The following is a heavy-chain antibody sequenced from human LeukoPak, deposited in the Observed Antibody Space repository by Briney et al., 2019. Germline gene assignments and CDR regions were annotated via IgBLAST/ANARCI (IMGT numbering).Heavy chain of an antibody. D-gene: IGHD1-26*01. V-gene: IGHV3-48*04. CDR3: ARWELQHLDY. Sequence: GGSLRLSCAASGFTFSSYAMSWVRQAPGKGLEWVSYISSSGSTIYYADSVKGRFTISRDNAKNSLYLQMNSLRAEDTAVYYCARWELQHLDYWGQGTLVTVSS. CDR1: GFTFSSYA. CDR2: ISSSGSTI. J-gene: IGHJ4*02.